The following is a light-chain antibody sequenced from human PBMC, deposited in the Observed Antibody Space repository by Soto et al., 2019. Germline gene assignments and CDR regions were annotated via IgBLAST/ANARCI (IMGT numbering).Light chain of an antibody. Sequence: QSALTQPASVSGSPGQSITISCTGTSSDVGSYNLVSWYQQHPGKAPKLMIYEVSKRPSGVSNRFSGSKSGNTASPTISGLQAEDEADYYCCSYAGSSTVYVFGTGTKVTVL. J-gene: IGLJ1*01. CDR1: SSDVGSYNL. CDR2: EVS. CDR3: CSYAGSSTVYV. V-gene: IGLV2-23*02.